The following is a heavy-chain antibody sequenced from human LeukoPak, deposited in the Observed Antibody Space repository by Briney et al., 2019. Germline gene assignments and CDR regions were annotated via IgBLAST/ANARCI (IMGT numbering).Heavy chain of an antibody. J-gene: IGHJ5*02. V-gene: IGHV3-74*01. CDR1: VFTFIGYS. D-gene: IGHD1/OR15-1a*01. CDR2: INGDVSWT. Sequence: GWSLRLSCVGSVFTFIGYSWLWVRQVPGKGRMWVADINGDVSWTRYADTVKGRFTISRDNAKRTLYLQMNSLRDDDTAVYYCARDPRNKGLDPWGQGTLVTVSS. CDR3: ARDPRNKGLDP.